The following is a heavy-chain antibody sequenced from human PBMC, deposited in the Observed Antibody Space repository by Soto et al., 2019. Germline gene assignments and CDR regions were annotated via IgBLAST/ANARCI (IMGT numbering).Heavy chain of an antibody. V-gene: IGHV4-39*07. CDR1: GGSISSCGYY. CDR3: ARRYGGILYYFDY. D-gene: IGHD2-8*02. Sequence: SETLSLTCTVSGGSISSCGYYWSWIRQHPGKGLEWIGRIYHSGSTYYNPSLKSRVTISVDTSKNQFSLKLSSVTAADTAVYYCARRYGGILYYFDYWGQGTLVTVSS. J-gene: IGHJ4*02. CDR2: IYHSGST.